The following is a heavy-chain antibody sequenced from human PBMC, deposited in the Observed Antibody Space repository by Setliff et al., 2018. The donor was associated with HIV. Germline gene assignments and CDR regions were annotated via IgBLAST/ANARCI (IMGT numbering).Heavy chain of an antibody. Sequence: GASVKVSCKASGYTFTTYDIHWVRQAPGQRLEWMGWISAGNGNTKFSQKFQDRVTITRDTSASTAYMELSSLRSEDTAIYYCARGHSSDWSRGPVSKDLIGDNFDYWGQGTLVTVSS. J-gene: IGHJ4*02. CDR1: GYTFTTYD. V-gene: IGHV1-3*01. CDR3: ARGHSSDWSRGPVSKDLIGDNFDY. D-gene: IGHD3-9*01. CDR2: ISAGNGNT.